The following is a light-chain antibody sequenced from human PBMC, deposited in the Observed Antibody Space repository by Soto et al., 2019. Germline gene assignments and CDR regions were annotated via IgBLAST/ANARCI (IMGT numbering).Light chain of an antibody. V-gene: IGKV1D-12*01. CDR3: QQANSFPYT. CDR2: AAS. Sequence: DIQMTKTPSSVSASVGDRVTITCRASEDISYWVAWYQQKPGQAPKLLIHAASSVHSGVPARFSGSGSGKDFTLTINGLQPEDFATYYCQQANSFPYTFGQGTKVDMK. CDR1: EDISYW. J-gene: IGKJ2*01.